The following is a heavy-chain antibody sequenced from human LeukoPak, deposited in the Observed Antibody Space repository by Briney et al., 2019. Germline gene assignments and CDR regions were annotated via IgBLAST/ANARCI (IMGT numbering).Heavy chain of an antibody. CDR2: ISPYNDNT. Sequence: ASVKVSCKASGYIFTRSGINWVRQAPGQGLEWMGWISPYNDNTKYAQKFQGRVTMTTDTSTTTAYMDLRSLRADDTAVYYCTRDHVASYGSYAFDIWGQGTMVTV. CDR3: TRDHVASYGSYAFDI. J-gene: IGHJ3*02. D-gene: IGHD5-24*01. V-gene: IGHV1-18*04. CDR1: GYIFTRSG.